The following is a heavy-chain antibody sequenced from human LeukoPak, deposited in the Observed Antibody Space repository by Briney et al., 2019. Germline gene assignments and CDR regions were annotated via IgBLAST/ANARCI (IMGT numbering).Heavy chain of an antibody. J-gene: IGHJ5*02. CDR2: ISWNSGSI. V-gene: IGHV3-9*01. CDR3: ARGPYGDPLDNWFDP. Sequence: PGGSLRLSCAASGFTFDDYAMHWVRLAPGKGLEWVSGISWNSGSIGYADSVKGRFTISRDNAKNSLYLQMNSLRAEDTAVYYCARGPYGDPLDNWFDPWGQGTLVTVSS. D-gene: IGHD4-17*01. CDR1: GFTFDDYA.